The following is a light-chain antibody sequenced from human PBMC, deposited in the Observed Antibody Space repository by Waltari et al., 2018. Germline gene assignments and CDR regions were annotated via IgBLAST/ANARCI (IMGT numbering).Light chain of an antibody. J-gene: IGKJ1*01. CDR2: KAS. V-gene: IGKV1-5*03. CDR1: QSISNY. Sequence: DIQMTQSPSTLSSSVGDTVTINCRASQSISNYLAWYQQKPGKAPSLLIYKASTLQSGVPSRFSGGGSGTEFTLTISSLQPDDFATYYCQRYNTYSTFGQGTKVEI. CDR3: QRYNTYST.